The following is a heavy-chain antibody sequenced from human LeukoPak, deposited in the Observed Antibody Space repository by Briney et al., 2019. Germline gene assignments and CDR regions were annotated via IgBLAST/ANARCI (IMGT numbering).Heavy chain of an antibody. J-gene: IGHJ4*02. CDR1: GGTFSSYA. D-gene: IGHD6-13*01. Sequence: SVKVSCKASGGTFSSYAISWVRQAPGQGLEWMGGIIPIFGTANYAQKFQGRVTITADKSTSTAYMELSSLRSEDTAVYYCARGRRIAAAGMGFDYWGQGTLVTVSS. CDR2: IIPIFGTA. V-gene: IGHV1-69*06. CDR3: ARGRRIAAAGMGFDY.